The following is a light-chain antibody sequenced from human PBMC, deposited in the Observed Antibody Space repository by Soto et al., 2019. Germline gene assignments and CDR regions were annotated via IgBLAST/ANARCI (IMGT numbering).Light chain of an antibody. CDR3: QQYNSWPRT. J-gene: IGKJ1*01. CDR2: TTF. Sequence: EVVMAQSPATLSVSPGDRAAFSCRASQSVGSNLAWYQQKPGQAPSLLIYTTFTRAAGVPARFSGSGSGTQFTLTINSLQTEDFGLYYCQQYNSWPRTFGQGTKVDIK. V-gene: IGKV3-15*01. CDR1: QSVGSN.